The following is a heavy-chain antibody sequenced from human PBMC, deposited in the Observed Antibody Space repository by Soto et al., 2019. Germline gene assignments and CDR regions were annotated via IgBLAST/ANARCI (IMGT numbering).Heavy chain of an antibody. Sequence: QVQLVQSGAEVKKPGSSVRVSCKASGGTLNSYTISWVRQAPGQGLEWMGGIIPVFGTTDYAQKFQGRVTITADQSPGTAYLDLFTLRSEDTAIYYFSISNSYGRGDCWGQGTLVTVSS. CDR3: SISNSYGRGDC. CDR1: GGTLNSYT. J-gene: IGHJ4*02. V-gene: IGHV1-69*01. D-gene: IGHD4-17*01. CDR2: IIPVFGTT.